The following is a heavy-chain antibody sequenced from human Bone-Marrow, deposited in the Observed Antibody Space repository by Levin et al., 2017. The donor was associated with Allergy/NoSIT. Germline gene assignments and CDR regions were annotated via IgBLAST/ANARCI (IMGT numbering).Heavy chain of an antibody. D-gene: IGHD6-6*01. J-gene: IGHJ4*02. CDR3: TNHSSSRYFDY. CDR1: GFTFSIAW. Sequence: PGGSLRLSCAASGFTFSIAWMSWVRQVPGKGLEWVGRIKTKTDGGTTDYAAPVKGRSTISRDDSRNTLYLQMNSLKTEDTAVYYCTNHSSSRYFDYWGQGTLVTVSS. V-gene: IGHV3-15*01. CDR2: IKTKTDGGTT.